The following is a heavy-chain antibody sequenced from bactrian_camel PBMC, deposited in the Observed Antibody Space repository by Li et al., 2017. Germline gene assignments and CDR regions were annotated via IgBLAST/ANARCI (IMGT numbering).Heavy chain of an antibody. J-gene: IGHJ4*01. V-gene: IGHV3S53*01. Sequence: HVQLVESGGDAVQAGGSLRLSCTVSGDIGSNYCLGWVRQAPGKEREGVAAIDGDGTTDYADSVKGRFTISRGSTKNTVYLQMNNLKPEDTGTYYCASDCAAAFVIRAISPLFNYWGQGTQVTVS. CDR3: ASDCAAAFVIRAISPLFNY. CDR1: GDIGSNYC. CDR2: IDGDGTT.